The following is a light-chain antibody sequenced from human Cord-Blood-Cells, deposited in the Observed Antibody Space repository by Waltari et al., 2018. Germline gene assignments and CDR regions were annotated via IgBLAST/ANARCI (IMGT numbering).Light chain of an antibody. V-gene: IGKV1-39*01. CDR1: QSISSY. Sequence: DIQMTQFPSSLSASVGERVTITCRASQSISSYLNWYQQKPGKAPKLLIYAASSLQSGVPSRFSGSGSGTDFTLTISSLQPEDFATYYCQQSYSTPYTFGQGTKLEIK. CDR3: QQSYSTPYT. CDR2: AAS. J-gene: IGKJ2*01.